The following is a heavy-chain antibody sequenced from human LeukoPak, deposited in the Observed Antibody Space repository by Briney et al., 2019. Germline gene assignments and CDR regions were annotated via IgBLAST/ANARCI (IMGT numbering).Heavy chain of an antibody. Sequence: ASVKVSCKASGYTFTSYYMHWVRQAPGQGLEWMGIINPSGGSTSYAQKLQGRVTMTTDTSTSTAYMELRSLRSDDTAVYYCARVQPGYSSGWYVPYYFDYWGQGTLVTVSS. J-gene: IGHJ4*02. D-gene: IGHD6-19*01. CDR2: INPSGGST. CDR3: ARVQPGYSSGWYVPYYFDY. CDR1: GYTFTSYY. V-gene: IGHV1-46*01.